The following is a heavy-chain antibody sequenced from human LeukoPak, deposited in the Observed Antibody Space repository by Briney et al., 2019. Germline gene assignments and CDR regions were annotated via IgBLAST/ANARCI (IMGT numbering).Heavy chain of an antibody. D-gene: IGHD2-8*01. CDR1: GYSISSGYY. CDR2: IYHSGST. J-gene: IGHJ5*02. Sequence: SETLSLTCTVSGYSISSGYYWGWIRQPPGKGLEWIGSIYHSGSTYYNPSLKSRVTISVDTSKNQFSLKLSSVTAADTAVYYCARRPCKGVCYNWFDPWGQGTLVTISS. CDR3: ARRPCKGVCYNWFDP. V-gene: IGHV4-38-2*02.